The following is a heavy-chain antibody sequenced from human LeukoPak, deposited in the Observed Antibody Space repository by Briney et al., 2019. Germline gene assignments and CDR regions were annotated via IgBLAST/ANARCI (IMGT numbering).Heavy chain of an antibody. Sequence: GASVKVSCKASGYTFTGYYMHWVRQAPGQGLEWMGWINPNSGGTNYAQKFQGRVTMTRDTSISTAYMELSRLRSDDTAVYYCARVGVYCSSTSCYDYWGQGTLVTVSS. CDR2: INPNSGGT. J-gene: IGHJ4*02. D-gene: IGHD2-2*01. CDR1: GYTFTGYY. CDR3: ARVGVYCSSTSCYDY. V-gene: IGHV1-2*02.